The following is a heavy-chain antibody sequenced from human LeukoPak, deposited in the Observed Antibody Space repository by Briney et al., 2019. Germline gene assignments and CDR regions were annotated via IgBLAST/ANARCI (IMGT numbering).Heavy chain of an antibody. J-gene: IGHJ4*02. CDR1: GGSFSGYY. D-gene: IGHD3-10*01. CDR2: INHSAST. Sequence: SETLSLTCAVYGGSFSGYYWSWIRQPPRKGLEWIGEINHSASTNYNPSLKSRVTISVDTSKNQFSLMLSSVTAADTAVYYCARSGWRLVRALSAKFFDYWGQGTLVTVSS. V-gene: IGHV4-34*01. CDR3: ARSGWRLVRALSAKFFDY.